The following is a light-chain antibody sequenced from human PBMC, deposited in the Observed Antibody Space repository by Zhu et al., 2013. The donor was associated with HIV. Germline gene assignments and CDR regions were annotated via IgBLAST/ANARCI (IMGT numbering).Light chain of an antibody. CDR2: DAS. J-gene: IGKJ1*01. V-gene: IGKV3-11*01. Sequence: EIVLTQSPGTLSLSPGERATLSCRASQSVSSSYLAWYQQKPGQAPRLLIYDASNRATGIPARFSGSGSGTDFTLTISSLEPEDFAVYYCHQRTTWRPGTFGQGTRVEVK. CDR1: QSVSSSY. CDR3: HQRTTWRPGT.